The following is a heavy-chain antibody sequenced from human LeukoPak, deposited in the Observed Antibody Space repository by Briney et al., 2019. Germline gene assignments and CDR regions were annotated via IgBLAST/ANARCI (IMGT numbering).Heavy chain of an antibody. J-gene: IGHJ2*01. D-gene: IGHD2-2*01. V-gene: IGHV3-23*01. CDR3: AKAGIVVVPAATLGYFDL. CDR1: GFTFSSYA. Sequence: GGSLRLSCAASGFTFSSYAMSWVRQAPGKGLEWVSAISGSGGSPYYADSVKGRFTISRDNSKNTLYLQMNSRRAEDTAVYYCAKAGIVVVPAATLGYFDLWGRGTLVTVSS. CDR2: ISGSGGSP.